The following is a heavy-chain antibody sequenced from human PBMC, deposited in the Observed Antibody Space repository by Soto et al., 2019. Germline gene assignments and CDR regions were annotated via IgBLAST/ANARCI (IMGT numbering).Heavy chain of an antibody. D-gene: IGHD6-6*01. CDR2: IYPGDSDT. CDR1: GYRFTGYW. V-gene: IGHV5-51*01. Sequence: PGESLKISCKGSGYRFTGYWIGWVRQMPGKGLEWMGIIYPGDSDTRYSPSFQGQVTISADKSISTAYLQWSSLKASDTAMYYCARHGAPTSIAAYYYYGMDVWGQGTTVTVSS. J-gene: IGHJ6*01. CDR3: ARHGAPTSIAAYYYYGMDV.